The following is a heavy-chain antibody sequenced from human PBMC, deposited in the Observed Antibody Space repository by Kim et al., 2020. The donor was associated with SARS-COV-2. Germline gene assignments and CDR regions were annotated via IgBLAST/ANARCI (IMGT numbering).Heavy chain of an antibody. V-gene: IGHV3-23*01. J-gene: IGHJ4*02. Sequence: GGSLRLSCAASGFTFSSYAMSWVRQAPGKGLEWVSAISGSGGSTYYADSVKGRFTISRDNSKNTLYLQMNSLRAEDTAVYYCAKVAYYYDSSGYYDLYYFDYWGQGTLVTVSS. CDR3: AKVAYYYDSSGYYDLYYFDY. CDR1: GFTFSSYA. D-gene: IGHD3-22*01. CDR2: ISGSGGST.